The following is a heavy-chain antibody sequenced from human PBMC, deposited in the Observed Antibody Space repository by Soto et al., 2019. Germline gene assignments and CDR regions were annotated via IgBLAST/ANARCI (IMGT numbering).Heavy chain of an antibody. V-gene: IGHV5-51*01. CDR2: VHPGDSHT. D-gene: IGHD2-15*01. CDR1: GDRFTTSL. CDR3: ARHDCNGGSFRFDD. J-gene: IGHJ4*02. Sequence: GGSLKISCEDAGDRFTTSLIALVRQVPGKGLERMGMVHPGDSHTAYSPSFPGQVTISVDKSISTAYMQWSSLKASDPAMYYCARHDCNGGSFRFDDWGQGNMVNVSS.